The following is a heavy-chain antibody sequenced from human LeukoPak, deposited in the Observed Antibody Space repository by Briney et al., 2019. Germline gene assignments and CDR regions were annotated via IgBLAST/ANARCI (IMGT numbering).Heavy chain of an antibody. CDR3: ARGKQFTVYYYMDV. D-gene: IGHD4-11*01. CDR2: IIPILGIA. Sequence: ASVKVSCKASGGTFSSYAISWVRQAPGQGLEWMGRIIPILGIANYAQKFQGRVTITADKSTSTAYMELSSLRSDDTAVYYCARGKQFTVYYYMDVWGKGTTVTVSS. CDR1: GGTFSSYA. V-gene: IGHV1-69*04. J-gene: IGHJ6*03.